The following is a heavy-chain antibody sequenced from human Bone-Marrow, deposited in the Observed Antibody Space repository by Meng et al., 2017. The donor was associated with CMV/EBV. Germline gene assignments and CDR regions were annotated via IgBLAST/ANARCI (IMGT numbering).Heavy chain of an antibody. V-gene: IGHV6-1*01. J-gene: IGHJ6*01. CDR1: GDSVSSNSAA. CDR3: ARGHVGVVPFDGMDV. CDR2: TYYRSKWYN. D-gene: IGHD3-3*01. Sequence: SETLSLTCAISGDSVSSNSAAWNWIRQSPSRGLEWLGRTYYRSKWYNDYAVSVKSRITINPDTSKNQFSLQLNSATPEDTAVYYCARGHVGVVPFDGMDVWGQGATVTFYS.